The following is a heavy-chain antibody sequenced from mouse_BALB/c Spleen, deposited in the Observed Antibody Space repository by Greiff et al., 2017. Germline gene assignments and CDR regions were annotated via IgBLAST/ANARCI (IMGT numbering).Heavy chain of an antibody. CDR3: TGTGGNPAGFAY. J-gene: IGHJ3*01. D-gene: IGHD2-1*01. CDR1: GYTFTDYE. Sequence: VQLQESGAELVRPGASVTLSCTASGYTFTDYEMHWVKQPPVHGLEWIGAIDPETGGTAYNQKFKGKATLTADKSSSTAYMELRSLTSEDSAVYYCTGTGGNPAGFAYWGQGTLVTVSA. V-gene: IGHV1-15*01. CDR2: IDPETGGT.